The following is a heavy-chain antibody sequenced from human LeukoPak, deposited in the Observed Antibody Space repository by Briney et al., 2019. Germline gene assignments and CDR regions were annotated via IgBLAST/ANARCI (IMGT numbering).Heavy chain of an antibody. Sequence: SETLSLTCAVCGGSFSGYYWSWIRQPPGKGLEWIGEINHSGSTNYNPSLKSRVTISVDTSKNQFSLKLSSVTAADTAVYYCAREYCSSTSCYGPRRYFDYWGQGTLVTVSP. CDR1: GGSFSGYY. V-gene: IGHV4-34*01. J-gene: IGHJ4*02. CDR2: INHSGST. CDR3: AREYCSSTSCYGPRRYFDY. D-gene: IGHD2-2*01.